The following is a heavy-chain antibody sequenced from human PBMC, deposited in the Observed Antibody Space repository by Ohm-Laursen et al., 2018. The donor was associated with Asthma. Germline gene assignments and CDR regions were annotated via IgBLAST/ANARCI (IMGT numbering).Heavy chain of an antibody. CDR1: GGTFSSYA. CDR3: ARSTVILERWRDPQGVDMDV. J-gene: IGHJ6*02. V-gene: IGHV1-69*13. D-gene: IGHD3-3*01. CDR2: IIPIFGPA. Sequence: SVKFSCKASGGTFSSYAISWVRQAPGQGLEWMGGIIPIFGPANYAQKFQGRVTITADESTSTAYMELSSLRSEDTAVYYCARSTVILERWRDPQGVDMDVWGQGTTVTVSS.